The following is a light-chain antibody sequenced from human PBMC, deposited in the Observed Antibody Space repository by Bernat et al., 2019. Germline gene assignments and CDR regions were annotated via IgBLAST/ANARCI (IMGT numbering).Light chain of an antibody. Sequence: DIQMTQSPSSLSASVGDRVTITCQASQDISNYSNWYQQKPGKAPKLLIYDASNLETGVPSRFSGSGSGTDFTFTISSLQPEDIATYYCQQYDNLPYTFGRGTKLEIK. J-gene: IGKJ2*01. CDR2: DAS. CDR1: QDISNY. CDR3: QQYDNLPYT. V-gene: IGKV1-33*01.